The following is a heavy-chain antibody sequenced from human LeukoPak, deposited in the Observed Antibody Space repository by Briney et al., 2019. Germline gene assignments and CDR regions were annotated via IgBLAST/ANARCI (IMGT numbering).Heavy chain of an antibody. CDR3: AREGGIYSYGYGRFYY. J-gene: IGHJ4*02. Sequence: PGGSLRLSCAASGFTFTTYWMSWVRQAPGKGLEWVANIKEDGGDTYYADSVKGRFTISRDTAKNSLYLQMNSLRAEDTAVYYCAREGGIYSYGYGRFYYRGQRNLVTVSS. D-gene: IGHD5-18*01. CDR1: GFTFTTYW. CDR2: IKEDGGDT. V-gene: IGHV3-7*01.